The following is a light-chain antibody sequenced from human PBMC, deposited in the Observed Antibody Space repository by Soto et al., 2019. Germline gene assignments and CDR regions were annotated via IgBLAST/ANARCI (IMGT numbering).Light chain of an antibody. V-gene: IGKV3-20*01. J-gene: IGKJ4*01. CDR3: HQYGSLPLT. CDR1: QSVSSNY. CDR2: GAS. Sequence: EIVLTQSPGTLSSSPGERATLSCRASQSVSSNYLAWYQQTPGQAPRLLIYGASSRATGIPDRISGSGSGTDFTLTISSLEPEDFALYYCHQYGSLPLTFGGGTKVEIK.